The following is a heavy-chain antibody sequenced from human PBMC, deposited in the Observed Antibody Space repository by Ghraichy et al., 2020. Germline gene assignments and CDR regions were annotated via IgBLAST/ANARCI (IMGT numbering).Heavy chain of an antibody. D-gene: IGHD2-21*02. Sequence: SETLSLTCTVSGGSISSYYWSWIRQPAGKGLEWIGRIYTSGSTNYNPSLKSRVTMSVDTSKNQFSLKLSSVTAADTDVYYCARSLAYCGGDCYLSFGSGGGAHYCMDVWGQGTTVTVSS. V-gene: IGHV4-4*07. CDR1: GGSISSYY. CDR3: ARSLAYCGGDCYLSFGSGGGAHYCMDV. J-gene: IGHJ6*02. CDR2: IYTSGST.